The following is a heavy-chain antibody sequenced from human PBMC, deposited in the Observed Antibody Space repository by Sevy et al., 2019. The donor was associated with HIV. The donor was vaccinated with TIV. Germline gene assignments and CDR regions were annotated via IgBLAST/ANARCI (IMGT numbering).Heavy chain of an antibody. CDR2: IRSSNTI. Sequence: GGSLRLSCAASGFTFSDYSMSWIRQAPGKGLEWVSYIRSSNTIYYADSVKGRFTISRDNAKNSLYLQMNSLRAEDTAVYYWARDFKGSGNYYRKYYFDYWGQGTLVTVSS. CDR1: GFTFSDYS. V-gene: IGHV3-11*01. CDR3: ARDFKGSGNYYRKYYFDY. D-gene: IGHD3-10*01. J-gene: IGHJ4*02.